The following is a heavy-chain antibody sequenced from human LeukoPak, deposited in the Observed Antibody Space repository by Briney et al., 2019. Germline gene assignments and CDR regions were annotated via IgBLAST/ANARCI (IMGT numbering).Heavy chain of an antibody. D-gene: IGHD6-13*01. J-gene: IGHJ4*02. CDR1: GYSSTSYC. V-gene: IGHV5-51*01. CDR3: ARHFTHSSSWIDY. CDR2: IYPGDSDT. Sequence: GESLKISCKGSGYSSTSYCIGWVRQMPGKGLEWMGIIYPGDSDTRYSPSFQGQVTISADKSISTAYLQWSSLKASDTAMYYCARHFTHSSSWIDYWGQGTLVTVSS.